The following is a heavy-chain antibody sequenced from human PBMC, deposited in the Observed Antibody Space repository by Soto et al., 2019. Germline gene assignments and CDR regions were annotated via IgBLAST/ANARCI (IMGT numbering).Heavy chain of an antibody. CDR1: GYTFTSYA. Sequence: QVQLVQSGAEVKKPGASVKVSCKASGYTFTSYAMHWVRQAPGQRLEWMGWINAGNGNTKCSQKFQGRVTITRDTSASTAYMELSSLRSEDTAVYYCAREVVNYYYGMDVWGQGTTVTVSS. D-gene: IGHD2-21*01. V-gene: IGHV1-3*01. CDR3: AREVVNYYYGMDV. J-gene: IGHJ6*02. CDR2: INAGNGNT.